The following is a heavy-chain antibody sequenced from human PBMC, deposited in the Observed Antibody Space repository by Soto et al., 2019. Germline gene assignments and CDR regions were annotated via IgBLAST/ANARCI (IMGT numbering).Heavy chain of an antibody. CDR3: TAPTVP. CDR1: GGTFSSYT. V-gene: IGHV1-69*02. J-gene: IGHJ5*02. CDR2: IIPILGIA. Sequence: QVQLVQSGAEVKKPGSSVKVSCKASGGTFSSYTISWVRQAPGQGLEWMGRIIPILGIANYAQKFQGRVTSAADKSTSTAYMELRSLRSEAPAVYYCTAPTVPWGQGALVTVSS.